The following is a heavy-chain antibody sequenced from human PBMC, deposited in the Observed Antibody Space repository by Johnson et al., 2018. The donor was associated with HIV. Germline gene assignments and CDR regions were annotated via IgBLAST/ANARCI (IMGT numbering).Heavy chain of an antibody. CDR1: GFIFNEYA. Sequence: HVQLVESGGGLVQPGGSLRLSCAASGFIFNEYAMHWVRQAPGKGLEWVAVIWYDGSNKYYADSVKCRFTISRDNSKNKLYLQMNSLRAEDTAIYYCARSKSCSVSSCPDGFDIWGKGTMVIVSS. J-gene: IGHJ3*02. CDR3: ARSKSCSVSSCPDGFDI. V-gene: IGHV3-33*08. CDR2: IWYDGSNK. D-gene: IGHD2-15*01.